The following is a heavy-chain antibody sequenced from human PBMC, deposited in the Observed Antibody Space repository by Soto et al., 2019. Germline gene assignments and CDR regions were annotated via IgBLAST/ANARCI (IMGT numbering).Heavy chain of an antibody. CDR2: IYYSGST. J-gene: IGHJ3*02. Sequence: QVQLQESGPGLVKPSETLSLTCTVSGGSISSYYWSWIRQPPGKGLEWIGYIYYSGSTNYNPPLKSRVTISVDTSKNQFSLKLSSVTAADTAVYYCARLVRHCSGGSCYFTRDAFDIWGQGTIVTVSS. CDR1: GGSISSYY. CDR3: ARLVRHCSGGSCYFTRDAFDI. V-gene: IGHV4-59*08. D-gene: IGHD2-15*01.